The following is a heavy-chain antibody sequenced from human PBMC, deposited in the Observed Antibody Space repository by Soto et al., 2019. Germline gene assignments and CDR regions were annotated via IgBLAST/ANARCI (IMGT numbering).Heavy chain of an antibody. J-gene: IGHJ6*02. CDR1: GFTFSSYA. D-gene: IGHD5-18*01. CDR2: ISGSGGST. Sequence: GGSLRLSCAASGFTFSSYAMSWVRQAPGKGLEWVSAISGSGGSTYYADSVKGRFTISRDNSKNTLYLQMNSLRAEDTAVYYCAKDTAMVIVHYYGMDVWGQGTTVTVSS. V-gene: IGHV3-23*01. CDR3: AKDTAMVIVHYYGMDV.